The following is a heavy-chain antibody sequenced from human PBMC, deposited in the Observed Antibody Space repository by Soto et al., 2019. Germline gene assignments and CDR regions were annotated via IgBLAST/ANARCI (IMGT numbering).Heavy chain of an antibody. CDR1: GYSFTSYW. CDR2: IDPSDSYT. D-gene: IGHD3-9*01. V-gene: IGHV5-10-1*01. J-gene: IGHJ3*02. Sequence: GESLKISCKGSGYSFTSYWISWVRQMPGKGLEWMGRIDPSDSYTNYSPSFQGHVTISADKSISTAYLQWSSLKASDTAMYYCASFQLRYFDWLLNDAFDIWGQGTMVTVSS. CDR3: ASFQLRYFDWLLNDAFDI.